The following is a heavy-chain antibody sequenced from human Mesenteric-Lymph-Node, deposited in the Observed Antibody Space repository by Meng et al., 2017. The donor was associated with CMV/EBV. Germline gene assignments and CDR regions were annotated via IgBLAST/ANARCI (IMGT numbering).Heavy chain of an antibody. V-gene: IGHV1-8*01. Sequence: ASVKVSCKASGYTFTIYDVTWVRQATGRGLEWMGWMNPNSGKSGYAQKFQDRVIMTTNTSINTPYMELSSLRSEDTAVYYCARSVKWNPLDFWGQGTLVTVSS. CDR3: ARSVKWNPLDF. J-gene: IGHJ4*02. CDR2: MNPNSGKS. D-gene: IGHD1-26*01. CDR1: GYTFTIYD.